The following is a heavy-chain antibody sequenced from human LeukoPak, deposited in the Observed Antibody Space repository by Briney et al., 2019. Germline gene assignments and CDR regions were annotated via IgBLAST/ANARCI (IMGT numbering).Heavy chain of an antibody. CDR1: GFTFTAYL. CDR2: MSSDGNAM. J-gene: IGHJ4*02. D-gene: IGHD3-22*01. Sequence: TGGSLRLSCAASGFTFTAYLIHWVRQAPGKGLEWVTVMSSDGNAMFYADSVKGRFTISRDNSKNTLYLQMYSLRAEDTAVYYCVRESEYYFDHSASFDYWGQGTLVTVSS. CDR3: VRESEYYFDHSASFDY. V-gene: IGHV3-30-3*01.